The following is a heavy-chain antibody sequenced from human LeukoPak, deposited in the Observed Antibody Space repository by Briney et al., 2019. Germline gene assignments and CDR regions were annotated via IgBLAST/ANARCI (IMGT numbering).Heavy chain of an antibody. V-gene: IGHV1-69*13. Sequence: ASVKVSCKASGYTFTSYGISWVRQAPGQGLEWMGGIIPIFGTANYAQKFQGRVTITADESTSTAYMELSSLRSEDTAVYYCARGRGNYDILTAYYFDYWGQGTLVTVSS. CDR2: IIPIFGTA. CDR1: GYTFTSYG. J-gene: IGHJ4*02. CDR3: ARGRGNYDILTAYYFDY. D-gene: IGHD3-9*01.